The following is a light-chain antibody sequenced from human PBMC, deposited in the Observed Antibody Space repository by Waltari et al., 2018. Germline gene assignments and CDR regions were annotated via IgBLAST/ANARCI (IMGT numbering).Light chain of an antibody. CDR2: DVS. CDR1: SSDVAGYNY. CDR3: SSYTSRSTLVV. J-gene: IGLJ2*01. V-gene: IGLV2-14*03. Sequence: QSALTQPASVSGSPGQSITLPCTGTSSDVAGYNYVSWYQQHPGKAPKLMIYDVSNRPSGVSNRFSGSKSGNTASLTISGLQAEDEADYHCSSYTSRSTLVVFGGGTKLTVL.